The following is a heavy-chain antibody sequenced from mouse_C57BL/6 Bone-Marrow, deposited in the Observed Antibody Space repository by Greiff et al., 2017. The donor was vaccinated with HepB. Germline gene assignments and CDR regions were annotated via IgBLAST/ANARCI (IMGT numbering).Heavy chain of an antibody. CDR3: VNYYYGSSWGYFDV. CDR1: GYAFSSSW. V-gene: IGHV1-82*01. Sequence: VQLQQSGPELVKPGASVKISCKASGYAFSSSWMNWVKQRPGKGLEWIGRIYPGDGDTNYNGKFKGKATLTADKSSSTAYMQLSSLTSEDSAVYFCVNYYYGSSWGYFDVWGTGTTVTVSS. J-gene: IGHJ1*03. D-gene: IGHD1-1*01. CDR2: IYPGDGDT.